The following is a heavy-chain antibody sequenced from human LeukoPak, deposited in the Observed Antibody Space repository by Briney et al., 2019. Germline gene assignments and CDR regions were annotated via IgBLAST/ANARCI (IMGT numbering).Heavy chain of an antibody. CDR1: GGSISTFY. V-gene: IGHV4-59*01. Sequence: PSETLSLTCTVSGGSISTFYWSWIRQPPGKGLEGIAYIDYTASTNYNPSLKSRVTISVDTSKNQFSLKLSSVTAADTAVYYCARDSRRELLHAFDIWGQGTMVTVSS. CDR2: IDYTAST. D-gene: IGHD1-26*01. J-gene: IGHJ3*02. CDR3: ARDSRRELLHAFDI.